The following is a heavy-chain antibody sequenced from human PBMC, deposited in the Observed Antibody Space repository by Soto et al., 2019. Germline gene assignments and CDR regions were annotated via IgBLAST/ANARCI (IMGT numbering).Heavy chain of an antibody. CDR3: ARDRRYGTRGRFDP. CDR1: GGSISSYY. CDR2: IYYSGST. Sequence: KPSETLSLTCTVSGGSISSYYWSWIRQPPGKGLEWIGYIYYSGSTNYNASLKSRVTISVDTSKNQFSLNLSSVTAADTAVYYCARDRRYGTRGRFDPWGQGTLVTVSS. D-gene: IGHD3-9*01. V-gene: IGHV4-59*01. J-gene: IGHJ5*02.